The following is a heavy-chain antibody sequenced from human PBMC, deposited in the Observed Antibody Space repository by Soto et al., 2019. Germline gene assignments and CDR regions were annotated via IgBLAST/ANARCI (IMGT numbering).Heavy chain of an antibody. CDR1: GFTFSSYA. J-gene: IGHJ6*03. CDR3: AKRRGGSSYFYMEG. V-gene: IGHV3-23*01. Sequence: PGGSLKLSCAASGFTFSSYAMSWVRQAPGKGLEWVSAISGSGGSTYYADSVKGRFTISRDNSKNTLYLQMNSLRAEDTAVYFWAKRRGGSSYFYMEGWGKGTTVNGPS. CDR2: ISGSGGST. D-gene: IGHD2-15*01.